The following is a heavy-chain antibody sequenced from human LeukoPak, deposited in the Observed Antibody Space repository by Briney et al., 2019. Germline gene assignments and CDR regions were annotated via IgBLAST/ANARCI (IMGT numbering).Heavy chain of an antibody. CDR1: GGSISSYY. J-gene: IGHJ5*02. Sequence: SETLSLTCTVSGGSISSYYWSWIRQPPGKGLEWIGYIYYSGSTNYSPSLRSRVTISVDTSKNQFSLKLSSVTAADTAVYYCARTEASWFDPWGQGTLVTVSS. V-gene: IGHV4-59*01. CDR2: IYYSGST. CDR3: ARTEASWFDP.